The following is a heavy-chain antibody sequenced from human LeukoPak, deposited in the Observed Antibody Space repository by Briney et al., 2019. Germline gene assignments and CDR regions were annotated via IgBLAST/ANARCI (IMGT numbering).Heavy chain of an antibody. D-gene: IGHD6-13*01. CDR1: GGSISSGGYY. CDR2: IYYSGST. V-gene: IGHV4-31*03. CDR3: GREQQVATFDP. Sequence: SETLSLTCTVSGGSISSGGYYWSWIRQHPGKGLEWIGYIYYSGSTYYNPSLKSRVTISVDTSKNQFSLKLSSVTAADTAVYYRGREQQVATFDPWGQGTLVTVSS. J-gene: IGHJ5*02.